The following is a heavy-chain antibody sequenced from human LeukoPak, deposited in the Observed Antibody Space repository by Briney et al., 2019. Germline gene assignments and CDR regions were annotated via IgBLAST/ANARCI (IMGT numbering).Heavy chain of an antibody. CDR1: GFTFSDYW. V-gene: IGHV3-74*01. CDR3: LAGYYYSQMDV. J-gene: IGHJ6*03. Sequence: GGSLRLSCAASGFTFSDYWMHWVRQPPGEGLVWVARVNIHGSGTDYADSVKGRFTISRDNAKNTLYLQMTSLRAEDTAVYYALAGYYYSQMDVWGKGTAVTVSS. D-gene: IGHD6-13*01. CDR2: VNIHGSGT.